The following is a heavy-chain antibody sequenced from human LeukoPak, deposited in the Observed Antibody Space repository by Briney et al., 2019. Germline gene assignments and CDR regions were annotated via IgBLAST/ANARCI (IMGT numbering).Heavy chain of an antibody. CDR3: ARAPPTTVVTRFDY. Sequence: GGSLRLSCAASGFTFSSYWMSWVRQAPGKGLEWVANIKQDGSEKYYVDSVKGRFPISRANAKNSLYLQMNSLRAQDTAVYYCARAPPTTVVTRFDYWGQGTLVTVSS. CDR1: GFTFSSYW. D-gene: IGHD4-23*01. CDR2: IKQDGSEK. J-gene: IGHJ4*02. V-gene: IGHV3-7*01.